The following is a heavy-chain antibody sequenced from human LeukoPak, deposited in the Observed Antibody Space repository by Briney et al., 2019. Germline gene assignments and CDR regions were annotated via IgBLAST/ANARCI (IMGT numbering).Heavy chain of an antibody. J-gene: IGHJ4*02. D-gene: IGHD3-10*01. Sequence: GGSLRLSCAASGFTVSSNYMSWVRRAQGKGLEWFSGISGSGGTTYYADSVKGRFTISRDNSKNTLYLQMNSLRAEDTAVYYCAKDFWQWFGELWSYWGQGTLVTVSS. CDR1: GFTVSSNY. CDR2: ISGSGGTT. V-gene: IGHV3-23*01. CDR3: AKDFWQWFGELWSY.